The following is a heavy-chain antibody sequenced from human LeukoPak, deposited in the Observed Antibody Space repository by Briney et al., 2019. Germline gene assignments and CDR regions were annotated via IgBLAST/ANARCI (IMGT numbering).Heavy chain of an antibody. J-gene: IGHJ4*02. D-gene: IGHD1-26*01. Sequence: PGGSLRLSCAASGFTFSTHGMHWVRQAPGKGLEWVAYIQNDGSNKYYADSVKGRFTISRDDSKNTLYLQMNSLRAEDTAVYYCAKDAAVGATTPFDYWGQGTLVTVSS. CDR1: GFTFSTHG. V-gene: IGHV3-30*02. CDR3: AKDAAVGATTPFDY. CDR2: IQNDGSNK.